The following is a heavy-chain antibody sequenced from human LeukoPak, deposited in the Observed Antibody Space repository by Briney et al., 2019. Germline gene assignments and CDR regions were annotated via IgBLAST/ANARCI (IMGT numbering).Heavy chain of an antibody. J-gene: IGHJ5*02. D-gene: IGHD3-10*01. CDR1: GGSISSSSYY. V-gene: IGHV4-39*01. CDR2: IYYSGST. CDR3: AGNHITMVRWFDP. Sequence: MSSETLSLTCTVSGGSISSSSYYWGWIRQPPGKGLEWIGSIYYSGSTYYNPSLKSRVTISVDTSKNQFSLKLSSVTAADTAVYYCAGNHITMVRWFDPWGQGTLVTVSS.